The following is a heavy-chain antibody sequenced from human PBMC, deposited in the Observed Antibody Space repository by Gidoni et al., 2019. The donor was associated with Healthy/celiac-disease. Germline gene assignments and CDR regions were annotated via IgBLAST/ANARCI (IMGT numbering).Heavy chain of an antibody. Sequence: QVQLQESGPGLVKPSQTLSLTCTVSGGSISSGSYYWSWIRQPAGKGLEWIGRMYTSGSSNYNPSLKSRVTISVDTSKNQFSLKLSSVTAADTAVYYCAREGNTAMAPDYWGQGTLVIVSS. J-gene: IGHJ4*02. V-gene: IGHV4-61*02. D-gene: IGHD5-18*01. CDR3: AREGNTAMAPDY. CDR1: GGSISSGSYY. CDR2: MYTSGSS.